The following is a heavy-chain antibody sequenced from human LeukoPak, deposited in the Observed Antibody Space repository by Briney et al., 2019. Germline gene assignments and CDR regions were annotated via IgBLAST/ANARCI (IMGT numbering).Heavy chain of an antibody. J-gene: IGHJ4*02. D-gene: IGHD3-22*01. V-gene: IGHV4-39*07. CDR3: ARVGNHYESSGYPYYFDY. CDR1: GGSISSSGYY. Sequence: SETLSLTCTVPGGSISSSGYYWGWIRQPPGKGLEWIGTIYYSGSTYYTPSLQSRVTISVDTSKNQFSLKLSSVTAADTAVYYCARVGNHYESSGYPYYFDYWGQGTLVTVSS. CDR2: IYYSGST.